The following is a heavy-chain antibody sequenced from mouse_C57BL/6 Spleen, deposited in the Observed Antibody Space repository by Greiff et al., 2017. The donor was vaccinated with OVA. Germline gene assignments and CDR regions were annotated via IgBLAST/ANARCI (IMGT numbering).Heavy chain of an antibody. CDR2: IYPGSGST. D-gene: IGHD1-1*01. J-gene: IGHJ4*01. V-gene: IGHV1-55*01. CDR1: GYTFTSYW. CDR3: ARATVVAPGAMDY. Sequence: VQLQQSGAELVKPGASVKMSCKASGYTFTSYWITWVKQRPGQGLEWIGDIYPGSGSTNYNEKFKSKATLTVDTSSSTAYMQLSSLTSEDSAVYYCARATVVAPGAMDYWGQGTSVTVSS.